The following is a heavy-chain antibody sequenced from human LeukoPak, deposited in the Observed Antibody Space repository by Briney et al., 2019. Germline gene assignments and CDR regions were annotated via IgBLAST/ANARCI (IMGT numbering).Heavy chain of an antibody. CDR3: TKKRTTSVTDWFDP. CDR2: ISGIGTTT. D-gene: IGHD4-17*01. V-gene: IGHV3-23*01. J-gene: IGHJ5*02. CDR1: GFTFSSYA. Sequence: GGSLRLSCTASGFTFSSYAMTWVHQAPGKGLECVSVISGIGTTTYYADSVKGRFTISRDNSKNTLFLQMNSLRVEDTATYYCTKKRTTSVTDWFDPWGQGTLVTVSS.